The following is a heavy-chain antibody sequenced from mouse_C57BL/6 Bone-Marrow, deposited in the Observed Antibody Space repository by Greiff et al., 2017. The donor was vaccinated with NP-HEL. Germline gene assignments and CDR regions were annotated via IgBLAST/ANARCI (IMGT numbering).Heavy chain of an antibody. Sequence: VKLQESGPGLVQPSQSLSITCTVSGFSLTSYGVHWVRQSPGKGLEWLGVIWSGGSTDYNAAFISSLSISKDNSKSQASFKLNSLQADDTAIYYCARNCYSNYLYAMDYWGQGTSVTVSS. CDR1: GFSLTSYG. V-gene: IGHV2-2*01. D-gene: IGHD2-5*01. CDR2: IWSGGST. CDR3: ARNCYSNYLYAMDY. J-gene: IGHJ4*01.